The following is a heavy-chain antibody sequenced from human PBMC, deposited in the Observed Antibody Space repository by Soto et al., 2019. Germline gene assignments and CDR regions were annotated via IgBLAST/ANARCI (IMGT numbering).Heavy chain of an antibody. D-gene: IGHD1-26*01. Sequence: GGSLRLSCAASGFTFSSYGMHWVRQAPGKGLEWVAVISYDGSNKYYADSVKGRFTISRDNSKNTLYLQMNSLRAEDTAVYYCAKTVGPYYYYGMDVWGQGTTVTVSS. CDR2: ISYDGSNK. J-gene: IGHJ6*02. CDR3: AKTVGPYYYYGMDV. V-gene: IGHV3-30*18. CDR1: GFTFSSYG.